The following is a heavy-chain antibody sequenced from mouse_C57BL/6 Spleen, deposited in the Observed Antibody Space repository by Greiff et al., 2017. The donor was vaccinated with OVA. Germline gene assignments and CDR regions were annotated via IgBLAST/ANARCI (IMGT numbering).Heavy chain of an antibody. J-gene: IGHJ1*03. V-gene: IGHV5-15*01. D-gene: IGHD2-4*01. Sequence: EVHLVESGGGLVQPGGSLKLSCAASGFTFSDYGMAWVRQAPRKGPEWVAFISNLAYSIYYADTVTGRFTISRENAKNTLYLEMSSLRSEDTAMYYCARFYYDYWYFDVWGTGTTVTVSS. CDR3: ARFYYDYWYFDV. CDR2: ISNLAYSI. CDR1: GFTFSDYG.